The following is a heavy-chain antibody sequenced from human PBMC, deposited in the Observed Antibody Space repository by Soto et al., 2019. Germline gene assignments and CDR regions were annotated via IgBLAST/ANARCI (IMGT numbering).Heavy chain of an antibody. V-gene: IGHV4-31*03. CDR3: VRLAGYCTGASCYGHYAMDV. D-gene: IGHD2-8*02. CDR2: MHYSGTT. J-gene: IGHJ6*02. CDR1: GVAICNGASY. Sequence: TLSRNFTVSGVAICNGASYWVWIRQHPGKGLEWIIYMHYSGTTYYNPSLRSRVTISLDTSKNQFSLKLSSVTAADTAVYYCVRLAGYCTGASCYGHYAMDVWGQGTTVT.